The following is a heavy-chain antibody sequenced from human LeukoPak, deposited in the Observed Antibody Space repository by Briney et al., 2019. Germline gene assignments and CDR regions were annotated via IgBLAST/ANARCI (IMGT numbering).Heavy chain of an antibody. Sequence: GASVKVSCKASGGTFSSYAISWVRQAPGQGLEWMGRIIPIFGIASYAQKFQGRVTITADKSTSTAYMELSSLRSEDTAVYYCARGLSTRLLYYFDYWGQGTLVTVSS. V-gene: IGHV1-69*04. CDR1: GGTFSSYA. D-gene: IGHD2-2*01. CDR3: ARGLSTRLLYYFDY. J-gene: IGHJ4*02. CDR2: IIPIFGIA.